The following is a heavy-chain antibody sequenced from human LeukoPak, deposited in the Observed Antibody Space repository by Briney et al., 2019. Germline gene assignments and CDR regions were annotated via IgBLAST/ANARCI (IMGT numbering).Heavy chain of an antibody. CDR2: IYYSGST. D-gene: IGHD4-17*01. J-gene: IGHJ2*01. CDR3: ARRRVDYGDKRGYWYFDL. CDR1: GGSISSSSYY. V-gene: IGHV4-39*01. Sequence: PSETLSLTCTVSGGSISSSSYYWGWIRQPPGKGLEWIGSIYYSGSTYYNPSLKSRVTISVDTSKNQFSLKLSSVTAADTAVYYCARRRVDYGDKRGYWYFDLWGRGTLVTVSS.